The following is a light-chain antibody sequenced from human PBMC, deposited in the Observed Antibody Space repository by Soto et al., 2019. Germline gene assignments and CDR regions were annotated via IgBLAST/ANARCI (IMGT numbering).Light chain of an antibody. J-gene: IGKJ5*01. CDR1: ENISRK. Sequence: EIVMTQSPATLSLSPGERATLSCRASENISRKLAWYQQRPGQAPRLLIHGASTRATGIPARFSGSGSGTDFTLTINSLEPEDFAVYYCQQRSNWPPITFGQGTRLEIK. CDR2: GAS. CDR3: QQRSNWPPIT. V-gene: IGKV3-15*01.